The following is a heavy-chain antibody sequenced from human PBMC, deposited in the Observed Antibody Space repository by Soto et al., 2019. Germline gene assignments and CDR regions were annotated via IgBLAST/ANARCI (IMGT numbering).Heavy chain of an antibody. V-gene: IGHV3-74*01. CDR3: ARDGGGS. D-gene: IGHD2-15*01. J-gene: IGHJ5*02. Sequence: EVQVVESGGGLVKPGGSLRLSCAASGFTFSNYNMNWVRRVPGKGLVWVSRINTDGSATNYADSVKGRFTVSRDNARNTQYLQMNSLRAEDTAVYYCARDGGGSWGQGTLVTVSS. CDR2: INTDGSAT. CDR1: GFTFSNYN.